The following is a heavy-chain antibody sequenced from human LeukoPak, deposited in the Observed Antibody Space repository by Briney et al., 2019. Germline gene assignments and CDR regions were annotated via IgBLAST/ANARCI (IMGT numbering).Heavy chain of an antibody. CDR2: IKQDGSET. D-gene: IGHD3-10*01. J-gene: IGHJ6*03. CDR1: GFTFSSYW. Sequence: PGGSLRLSCAASGFTFSSYWMSWVRQAPGKGLEWVANIKQDGSETYYVDSVKGRFTISRDNAKNSLYLQMNSLRAEDTAVYYCASLSSRSSRFGYYYMDVWGKGTTVTVSS. CDR3: ASLSSRSSRFGYYYMDV. V-gene: IGHV3-7*01.